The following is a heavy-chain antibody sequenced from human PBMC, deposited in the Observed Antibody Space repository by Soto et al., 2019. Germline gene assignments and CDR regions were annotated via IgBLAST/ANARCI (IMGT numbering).Heavy chain of an antibody. CDR1: GGSISSNSHY. J-gene: IGHJ3*02. CDR2: IYYNGDT. D-gene: IGHD2-15*01. Sequence: QLQLQESGPGLVKPSETLSLTCTVSGGSISSNSHYWVWIRQPPGKGLEWIGSIYYNGDTYYNPSLKSRFTISVDTSKNQFSVTLNSVTAADTAVYYCARHESIVVVTAARAFDIWGQGTIVTVSS. V-gene: IGHV4-39*01. CDR3: ARHESIVVVTAARAFDI.